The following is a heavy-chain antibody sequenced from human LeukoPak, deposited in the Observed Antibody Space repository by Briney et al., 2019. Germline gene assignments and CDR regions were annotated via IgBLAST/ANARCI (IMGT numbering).Heavy chain of an antibody. J-gene: IGHJ4*02. V-gene: IGHV1-3*01. CDR1: GYTFTSYA. CDR2: INAGNGNT. D-gene: IGHD2-21*02. Sequence: ASVTVSCTASGYTFTSYAMHWVRQAPGQRLEWMGWINAGNGNTKYSQKFQGRVTITRDTSASTAYMELSSLRSEDTAVYYCARMDVVVTAIPHFDYWGQGTLVTVSS. CDR3: ARMDVVVTAIPHFDY.